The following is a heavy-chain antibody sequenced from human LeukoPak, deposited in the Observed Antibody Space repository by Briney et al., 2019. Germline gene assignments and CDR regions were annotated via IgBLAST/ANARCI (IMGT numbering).Heavy chain of an antibody. CDR3: ARDRCSSTSWRGGWFDP. CDR1: GGSFSGYY. J-gene: IGHJ5*02. D-gene: IGHD2-2*01. V-gene: IGHV4-34*01. Sequence: SETLSLTCAVYGGSFSGYYWSWIRQPPGKGLEWIGEINHSGSTNYNPSLKSRVTISVDTSKNQFSLKLSSVTAADTAVYYCARDRCSSTSWRGGWFDPWGQGTLVTVSS. CDR2: INHSGST.